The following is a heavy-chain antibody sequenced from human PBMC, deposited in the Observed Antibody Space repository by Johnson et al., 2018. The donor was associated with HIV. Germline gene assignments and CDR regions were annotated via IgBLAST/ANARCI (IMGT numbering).Heavy chain of an antibody. CDR1: GFPFSTYA. D-gene: IGHD6-6*01. J-gene: IGHJ3*02. V-gene: IGHV3-30*04. CDR3: ARVRPPVLLDAIDI. Sequence: QVHLVESGGGVVQPGRSLRLSCVASGFPFSTYAIHWVRQAPGKGLEWVAVISYDGRNKYYADSVKGRFTISRDNSKNKLYLQMNSLRAEDTAVYHCARVRPPVLLDAIDIWGHGTTVTVSS. CDR2: ISYDGRNK.